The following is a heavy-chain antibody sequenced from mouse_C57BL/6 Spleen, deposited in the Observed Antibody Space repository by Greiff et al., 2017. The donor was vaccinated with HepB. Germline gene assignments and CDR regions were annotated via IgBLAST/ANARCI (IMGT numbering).Heavy chain of an antibody. CDR1: GYTFTDYN. V-gene: IGHV1-22*01. CDR3: ARSYYYGSDCDY. CDR2: INPNNGGT. J-gene: IGHJ2*01. Sequence: EVQLQQSGPELVKPGASVKMSCKASGYTFTDYNMHWVKQSHGKSLEWIGYINPNNGGTSYNQKFKGKATLTVNKSSSTAYMELRSLTSEDSAVYYCARSYYYGSDCDYWGQGTTLTVSS. D-gene: IGHD1-1*01.